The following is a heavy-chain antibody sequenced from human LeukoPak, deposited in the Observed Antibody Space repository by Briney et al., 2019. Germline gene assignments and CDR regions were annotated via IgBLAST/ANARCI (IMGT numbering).Heavy chain of an antibody. Sequence: ASVNLSCNSSAYTFTSCGISWVRHPHGQGLGWMGLISAYNGNTSYSQKVRVRGTMTTDTSTSTAYMELRSLRSKDTAVYDCARGGLTETPAGYWGQGTLVTVS. J-gene: IGHJ4*02. V-gene: IGHV1-18*01. CDR3: ARGGLTETPAGY. CDR2: ISAYNGNT. CDR1: AYTFTSCG.